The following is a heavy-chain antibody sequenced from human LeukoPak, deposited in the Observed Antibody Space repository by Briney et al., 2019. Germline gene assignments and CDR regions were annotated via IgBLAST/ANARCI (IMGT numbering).Heavy chain of an antibody. V-gene: IGHV4-59*01. CDR2: IYYSGST. J-gene: IGHJ4*02. CDR3: ARGIAAAGPFDY. Sequence: SETLSLTCTVSGGSISSYYWSWIRQPPGKGLEWIGYIYYSGSTNHNPSLKSRVTISVDTSKNQFSLKLSSVTAADTAVYYCARGIAAAGPFDYWGQGTLVTVSS. CDR1: GGSISSYY. D-gene: IGHD6-13*01.